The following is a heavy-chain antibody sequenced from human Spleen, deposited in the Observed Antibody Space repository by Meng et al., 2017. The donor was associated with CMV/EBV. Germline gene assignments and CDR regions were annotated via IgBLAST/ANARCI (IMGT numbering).Heavy chain of an antibody. V-gene: IGHV3-53*01. J-gene: IGHJ4*02. Sequence: GESLKISCAASGFTVSSNYMSWVRQAPGKGLEWVSVIYSGGNTYYADSVKGRFTISRDNSKNTLYLQMNSLRAEDTAVYYCAGSYDSSGIGDDYWGQGTLVTVSS. CDR1: GFTVSSNY. D-gene: IGHD3-22*01. CDR3: AGSYDSSGIGDDY. CDR2: IYSGGNT.